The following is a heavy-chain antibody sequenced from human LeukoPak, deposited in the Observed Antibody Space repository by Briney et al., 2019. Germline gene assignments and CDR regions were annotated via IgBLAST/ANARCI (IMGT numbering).Heavy chain of an antibody. CDR2: IIPILGIA. J-gene: IGHJ4*02. Sequence: SVKVSCKASEGTFSSYTISWVRQAPGQGLEWMGRIIPILGIANYAQKFQGRVTITADKSTSTAYMELSSLRSEDTAVYYCARGSYSSGWYADYWGQGTLVTVSS. D-gene: IGHD6-19*01. CDR1: EGTFSSYT. V-gene: IGHV1-69*02. CDR3: ARGSYSSGWYADY.